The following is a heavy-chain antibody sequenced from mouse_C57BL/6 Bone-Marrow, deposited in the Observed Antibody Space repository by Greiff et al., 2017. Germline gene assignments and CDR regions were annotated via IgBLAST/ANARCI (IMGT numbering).Heavy chain of an antibody. V-gene: IGHV14-3*01. CDR2: IDPANGNT. D-gene: IGHD1-1*01. Sequence: VQLKQSVAELVRPGASVTLSCTASGFNIKNTYMHWVKQRPEQGLEWIGRIDPANGNTKYAPKFQGKATITADTSSNTAYLQLSSLTSEDTAIYYCAREYSGSSGWFAYWGQGTLVTVSA. J-gene: IGHJ3*01. CDR3: AREYSGSSGWFAY. CDR1: GFNIKNTY.